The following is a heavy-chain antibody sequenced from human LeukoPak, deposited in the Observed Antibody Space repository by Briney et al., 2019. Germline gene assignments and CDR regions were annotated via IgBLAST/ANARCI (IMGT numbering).Heavy chain of an antibody. Sequence: PSETLSLTCAVYGGSFSGYYWSWIRQPPGKGLEWIGEINHSGSTNYNPSLKSRVTISVDTSKNQFSLKLSSVTAADTAVYYCARGIGSTSLIDHWGQGTLVTVSS. CDR1: GGSFSGYY. D-gene: IGHD2-2*01. V-gene: IGHV4-34*01. J-gene: IGHJ4*02. CDR3: ARGIGSTSLIDH. CDR2: INHSGST.